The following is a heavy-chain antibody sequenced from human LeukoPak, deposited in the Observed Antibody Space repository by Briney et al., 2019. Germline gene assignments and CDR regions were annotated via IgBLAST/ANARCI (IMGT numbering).Heavy chain of an antibody. CDR3: ARLVTDIVVYEREYYFDY. D-gene: IGHD2-15*01. V-gene: IGHV4-34*01. CDR2: INHSGST. CDR1: GGSFSGYY. J-gene: IGHJ4*02. Sequence: SETLSLTCAVYGGSFSGYYWSWVRQPPGKGLEWIGEINHSGSTNYNPSLKSRVTISVDTSKNQFSLKLSSVTAADTAVYYCARLVTDIVVYEREYYFDYWGQGTLVTVSS.